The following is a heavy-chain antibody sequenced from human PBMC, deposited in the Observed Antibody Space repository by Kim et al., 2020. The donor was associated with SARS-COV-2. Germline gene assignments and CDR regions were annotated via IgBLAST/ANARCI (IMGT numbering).Heavy chain of an antibody. CDR3: ARVGITIFGVVTLVAVDI. D-gene: IGHD3-3*01. V-gene: IGHV3-33*08. CDR1: GFTFSSYG. J-gene: IGHJ3*02. CDR2: IWYDGSNK. Sequence: GGSLRLSCAASGFTFSSYGMHWVRQAPGKGLEWVAVIWYDGSNKYYADSVKGRFTTSRDKSKNTPYLLMNSRRAEDTAVYYCARVGITIFGVVTLVAVDISGAGALVSFSS.